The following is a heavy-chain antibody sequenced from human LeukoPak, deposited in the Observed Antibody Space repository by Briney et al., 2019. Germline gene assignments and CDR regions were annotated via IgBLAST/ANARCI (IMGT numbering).Heavy chain of an antibody. V-gene: IGHV1-2*02. CDR2: INPNSGGT. Sequence: ASVKVSCKASGYTFTCYYMHWVRQAPGQGLEWMGWINPNSGGTNYAQKFQGRVTITRDTSISTAYMELSRLRSDDTAVYYCARDDDLYGSGNFDYWGQGTLVTVSS. D-gene: IGHD3-10*01. CDR3: ARDDDLYGSGNFDY. J-gene: IGHJ4*02. CDR1: GYTFTCYY.